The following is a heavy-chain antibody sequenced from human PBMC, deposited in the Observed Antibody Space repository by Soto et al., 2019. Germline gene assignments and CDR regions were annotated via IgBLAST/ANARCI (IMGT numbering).Heavy chain of an antibody. CDR1: GDTFSSYA. V-gene: IGHV1-69*06. D-gene: IGHD2-2*01. J-gene: IGHJ5*02. CDR3: DRDKEEAMPPDGWFAP. CDR2: IIPIFGTA. Sequence: QVQLVQSVAEVKKPGSSVQVSCKASGDTFSSYAISWVRQAPGHGLAWMGGIIPIFGTANYAQKFQGRVTIPADNPTRTADMGLSRVRSEDTGVYYCDRDKEEAMPPDGWFAPWGQGTLVIDFS.